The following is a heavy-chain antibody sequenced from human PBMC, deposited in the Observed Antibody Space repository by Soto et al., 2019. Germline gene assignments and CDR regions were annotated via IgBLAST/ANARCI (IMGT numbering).Heavy chain of an antibody. CDR3: ARAYYDTAGYSLDP. D-gene: IGHD3-22*01. Sequence: SETLSLTCTVSGGSISSSSYYWSWIRQPPGKGLEWIGYIYYSGSTNYNPSLKSRVIISVDTSKNQLSLRLSSVTAADTAVYYCARAYYDTAGYSLDPWGQGALVTVSS. CDR1: GGSISSSSYY. J-gene: IGHJ5*02. V-gene: IGHV4-61*01. CDR2: IYYSGST.